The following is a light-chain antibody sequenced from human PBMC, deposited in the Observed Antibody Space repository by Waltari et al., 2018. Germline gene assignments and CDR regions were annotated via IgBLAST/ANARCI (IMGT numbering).Light chain of an antibody. CDR1: SPNIGSHT. Sequence: QSVLTQPPSASGTPGPRVLIFCSGSSPNIGSHTVNWYQQLPGTAPKLLMYSNTQRSSGVPDRFSGSKSGTSASLAIRGLQSEDEADYYCAAWDDNLSSPVFGGGTKLTVL. V-gene: IGLV1-44*01. CDR3: AAWDDNLSSPV. CDR2: SNT. J-gene: IGLJ2*01.